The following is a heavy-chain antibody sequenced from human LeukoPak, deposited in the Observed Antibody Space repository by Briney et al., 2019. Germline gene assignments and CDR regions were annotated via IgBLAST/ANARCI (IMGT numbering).Heavy chain of an antibody. CDR3: ARYYDSSGYYADY. D-gene: IGHD3-22*01. CDR1: GYTFTGYY. CDR2: INPNSGGT. V-gene: IGHV1-2*02. Sequence: GASVKVSCKASGYTFTGYYMHWVRQAPGQGLEWMGWINPNSGGTNYAQKFQGRVTMTRDTSTTTAYMELRNLTSDDTAVYYCARYYDSSGYYADYWGQGTLVTVSS. J-gene: IGHJ4*02.